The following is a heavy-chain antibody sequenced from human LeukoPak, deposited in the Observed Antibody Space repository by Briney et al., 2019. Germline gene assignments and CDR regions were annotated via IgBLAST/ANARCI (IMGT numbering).Heavy chain of an antibody. V-gene: IGHV4-59*08. D-gene: IGHD6-6*01. CDR1: GGSISGYY. CDR3: ARGLPSIADLSTI. Sequence: SETLSLTCTVSGGSISGYYWSWVRQPPGKGLEWIGNINDSGSTNYNPCLESRVTISVDTSKNQFSLKLTSVTAADTAVYYCARGLPSIADLSTIWGQGTLVT. CDR2: INDSGST. J-gene: IGHJ3*02.